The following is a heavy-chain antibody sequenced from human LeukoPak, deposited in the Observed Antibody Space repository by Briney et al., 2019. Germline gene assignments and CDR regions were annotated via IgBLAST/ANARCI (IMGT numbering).Heavy chain of an antibody. D-gene: IGHD5-12*01. CDR1: GYSFTSYW. CDR2: IKQDGSEK. J-gene: IGHJ3*02. V-gene: IGHV3-7*01. Sequence: HAGESLKISCKGSGYSFTSYWIGWVRQAPGKGLEWVANIKQDGSEKYYVGSVKGRFTISRDNDNAKDSLYLQMNSLRAEDTAVYYCARARSIRVFDIWGQGTMVTVSS. CDR3: ARARSIRVFDI.